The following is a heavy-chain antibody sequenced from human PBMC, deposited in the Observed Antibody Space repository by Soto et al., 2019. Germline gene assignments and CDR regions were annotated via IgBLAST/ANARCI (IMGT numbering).Heavy chain of an antibody. CDR3: ARHPGYCSGSNCYGYYTMDV. Sequence: SETLSLTCTVSGGSISSGYYYWGWVRQPPGRSLEWIASVYYSGATYYSPSLKSPVTVSVDRSKNQFSLKLSTVTAADTAVYSCARHPGYCSGSNCYGYYTMDVWGQGTTVTVSS. CDR1: GGSISSGYYY. J-gene: IGHJ6*02. D-gene: IGHD2-2*01. V-gene: IGHV4-39*01. CDR2: VYYSGAT.